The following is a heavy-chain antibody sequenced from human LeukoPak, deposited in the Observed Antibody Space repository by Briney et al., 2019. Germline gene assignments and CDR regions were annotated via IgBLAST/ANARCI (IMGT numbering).Heavy chain of an antibody. CDR2: INPSGGST. V-gene: IGHV1-46*01. Sequence: ASVKVSCKASGYTFTSYYMHWVRQAPGQGLEWMGIINPSGGSTSYAQKFQGRVTMTRDTSTSTVYMELSSLRSEDTAVYYCARDLREGTHPYYDILTGYTTSLGRGDYYYYYMDVWGKGTTVTVSS. CDR3: ARDLREGTHPYYDILTGYTTSLGRGDYYYYYMDV. D-gene: IGHD3-9*01. J-gene: IGHJ6*03. CDR1: GYTFTSYY.